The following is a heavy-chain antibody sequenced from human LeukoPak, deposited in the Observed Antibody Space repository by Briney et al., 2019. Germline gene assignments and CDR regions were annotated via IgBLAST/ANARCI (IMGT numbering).Heavy chain of an antibody. D-gene: IGHD3-16*01. CDR3: ARQAGGY. CDR1: GFTFSTSG. J-gene: IGHJ4*02. V-gene: IGHV4-34*01. CDR2: INYSGST. Sequence: GSLRLSCAASGFTFSTSGMHWVRQAPGKGLEWIGEINYSGSTNYNPSLKSRVTISVDTSKNQFSLKLSSVTAADTAVYYCARQAGGYWGQGALVTVSS.